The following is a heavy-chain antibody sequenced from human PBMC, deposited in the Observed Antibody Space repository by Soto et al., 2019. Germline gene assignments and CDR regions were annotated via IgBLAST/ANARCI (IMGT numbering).Heavy chain of an antibody. V-gene: IGHV1-69*13. CDR3: AGVWGMFSAFDI. J-gene: IGHJ3*02. D-gene: IGHD3-16*01. Sequence: SVKVSCKASGGTFSSYAISWVRQAPGQGLEWMGGIIPIFGTANYAQKFQGRVTITADESTSTAYMELSSLRSEDTAVYYCAGVWGMFSAFDIWGQGTMVTVSS. CDR2: IIPIFGTA. CDR1: GGTFSSYA.